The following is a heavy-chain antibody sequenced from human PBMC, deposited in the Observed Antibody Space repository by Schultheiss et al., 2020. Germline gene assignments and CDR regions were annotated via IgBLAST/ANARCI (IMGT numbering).Heavy chain of an antibody. CDR2: ISGSGGST. V-gene: IGHV3-23*01. D-gene: IGHD6-19*01. CDR3: AKSPPLAVDLYYFDY. CDR1: GFTFSSYA. J-gene: IGHJ4*02. Sequence: WGSVRLSCAASGFTFSSYAMSWVRQAPGKGLEWVSAISGSGGSTYYADSVKGRFTISRDNSKNTLYLQMNSLRAEDTAVYYCAKSPPLAVDLYYFDYWGQGTLVTVSS.